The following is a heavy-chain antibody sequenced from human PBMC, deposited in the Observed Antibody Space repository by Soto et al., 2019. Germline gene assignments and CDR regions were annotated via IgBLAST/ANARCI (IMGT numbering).Heavy chain of an antibody. CDR2: IYHSGST. CDR1: GGSISSSNW. V-gene: IGHV4-4*02. Sequence: QVQLQESGPGLVKPSGTLSLTCAVSGGSISSSNWWSWVRQPPGKGLEWIGEIYHSGSTNYNPSLKRLVTSSVDKSKNQFSLKLSSVTAADTAVYYCSRDRPNYYYGSGSYPDYWGQGTLVTVSS. CDR3: SRDRPNYYYGSGSYPDY. D-gene: IGHD3-10*01. J-gene: IGHJ4*02.